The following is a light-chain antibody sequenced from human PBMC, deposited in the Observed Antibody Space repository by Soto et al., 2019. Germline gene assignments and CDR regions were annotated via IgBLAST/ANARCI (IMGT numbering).Light chain of an antibody. J-gene: IGKJ5*01. V-gene: IGKV3-11*01. Sequence: EVVLTQSPATLSLSPGERATLSCMASQSVNRYLAWYQQKPGQAPRLLIYDTSNRATGIPARFSGSGSGTDFTLTISSLEPEDFAVYYCQQREHWPPITFGQGTRLEIK. CDR3: QQREHWPPIT. CDR2: DTS. CDR1: QSVNRY.